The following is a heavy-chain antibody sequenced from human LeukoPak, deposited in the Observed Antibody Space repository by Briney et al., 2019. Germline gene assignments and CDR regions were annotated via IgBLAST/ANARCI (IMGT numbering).Heavy chain of an antibody. CDR1: GLTFSSYG. D-gene: IGHD3-3*01. CDR3: ARGSRFGVVGRDAFDI. Sequence: SGGSLRLSCEASGLTFSSYGMSWVRQAPGKGLEWVSGITGSGATTYYADSVKGRFTISRDNAKNSLYLQVNSLRAEDTAVYYCARGSRFGVVGRDAFDIWGQGTVVTVSS. CDR2: ITGSGATT. V-gene: IGHV3-23*01. J-gene: IGHJ3*02.